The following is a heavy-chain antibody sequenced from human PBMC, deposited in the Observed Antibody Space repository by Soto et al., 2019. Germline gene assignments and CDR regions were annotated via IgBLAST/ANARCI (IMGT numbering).Heavy chain of an antibody. CDR2: INPNSGGT. CDR3: ARVPYDSSGYYPLDY. J-gene: IGHJ4*02. CDR1: GGTFSSYA. D-gene: IGHD3-22*01. V-gene: IGHV1-2*02. Sequence: ASVKVSCKASGGTFSSYAISWVRQAPGQGLEWMGWINPNSGGTNYAQKFQGRVTMTRDTSISTAYMELSRLRSDDTAVYYCARVPYDSSGYYPLDYWGQGTLVTVSS.